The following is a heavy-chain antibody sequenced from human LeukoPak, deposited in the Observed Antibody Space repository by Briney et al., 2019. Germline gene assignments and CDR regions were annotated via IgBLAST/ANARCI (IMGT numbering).Heavy chain of an antibody. CDR3: ARRWDSSSWYGLDP. D-gene: IGHD6-13*01. V-gene: IGHV4-61*05. Sequence: PSETLSLTCTVSGGSISSSNYYWGWIRQPPGKGLEWIGYIYYSGSTNYNPSLKSRVTISVDTSKNQFSLKLSSVTAADTAVYYCARRWDSSSWYGLDPWGQGTLVTVSS. CDR2: IYYSGST. J-gene: IGHJ5*02. CDR1: GGSISSSNYY.